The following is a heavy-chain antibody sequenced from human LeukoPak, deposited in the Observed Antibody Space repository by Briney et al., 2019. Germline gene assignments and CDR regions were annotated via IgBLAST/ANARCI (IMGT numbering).Heavy chain of an antibody. Sequence: PGGSLRLSCTASGFTFSTYTMNWVRQAPGKGLEWVSSITSSSSYIYYADSVKGRFTISRDNAKNSLYLQMTSLRVEDTAVYYCARVSLGLGHEYWGQGTLVTVSS. J-gene: IGHJ4*02. CDR2: ITSSSSYI. CDR1: GFTFSTYT. V-gene: IGHV3-21*04. CDR3: ARVSLGLGHEY. D-gene: IGHD3/OR15-3a*01.